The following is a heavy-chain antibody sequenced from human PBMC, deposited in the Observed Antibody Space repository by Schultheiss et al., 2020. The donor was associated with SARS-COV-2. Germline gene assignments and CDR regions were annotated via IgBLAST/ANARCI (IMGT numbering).Heavy chain of an antibody. J-gene: IGHJ6*03. V-gene: IGHV3-7*05. CDR1: GFTFSSYW. D-gene: IGHD2-2*01. Sequence: GGSLRLSCAASGFTFSSYWMSWVRQAPGKGLEWVANIKQDGSEKYYVDSVKGRFTISRDNAKNSLYLQMNSLRAEDTAVYYCARVSVVPAAIYYMDVWGKGTTVTVSS. CDR3: ARVSVVPAAIYYMDV. CDR2: IKQDGSEK.